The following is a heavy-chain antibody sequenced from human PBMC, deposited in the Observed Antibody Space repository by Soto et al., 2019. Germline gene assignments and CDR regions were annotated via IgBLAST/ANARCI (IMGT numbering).Heavy chain of an antibody. V-gene: IGHV3-7*01. D-gene: IGHD1-20*01. CDR2: IKYDGSEK. J-gene: IGHJ4*02. CDR1: GFTFGSYW. CDR3: ARDQVGRYNWNRFDY. Sequence: GGSLRLSCAASGFTFGSYWMSWVRQAPGKGLEWVANIKYDGSEKSYVDSVKGRFTISRDNAKNSLYLQMNSLRAEDTAVYYCARDQVGRYNWNRFDYWGQGTLVTVSS.